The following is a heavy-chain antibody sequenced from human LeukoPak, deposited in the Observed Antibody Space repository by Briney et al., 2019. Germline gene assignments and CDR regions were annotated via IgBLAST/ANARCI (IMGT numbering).Heavy chain of an antibody. CDR3: ARDLRYCSGGSCYSDAFDI. CDR2: ISSSSSYI. J-gene: IGHJ3*02. D-gene: IGHD2-15*01. CDR1: GFTFSSYS. Sequence: PGGSLRLSCAASGFTFSSYSMNWVCQAPGKGLEWVSSISSSSSYIYYADSVKGRFTISRDNAKNSLYLQMNSLRAEDTAVYYCARDLRYCSGGSCYSDAFDIWGQGTMVTVSS. V-gene: IGHV3-21*01.